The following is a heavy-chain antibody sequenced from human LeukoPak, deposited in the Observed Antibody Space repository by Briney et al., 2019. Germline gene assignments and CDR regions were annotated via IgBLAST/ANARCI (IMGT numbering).Heavy chain of an antibody. CDR1: GYTFTGYY. J-gene: IGHJ5*02. CDR3: ARQVRNWFDP. V-gene: IGHV1-2*06. Sequence: AAVQVSCKASGYTFTGYYMHWVRQAPGQGLEWMGRINPNSGGTNYAQKFQGRVTMTRDTSISTAYMELSRLRCDDTAVYYCARQVRNWFDPWGQGTLVTVSS. CDR2: INPNSGGT.